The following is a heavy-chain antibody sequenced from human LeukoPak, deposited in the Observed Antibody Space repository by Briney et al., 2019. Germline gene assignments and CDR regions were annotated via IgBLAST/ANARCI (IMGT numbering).Heavy chain of an antibody. CDR1: GFTFSSYA. J-gene: IGHJ4*02. D-gene: IGHD6-13*01. V-gene: IGHV3-7*01. Sequence: GGTLRLSCAASGFTFSSYAMSWVRQAPGKGLEWVANINQGGSAQYYVDSVKGRFTISRDNAENALYLQMNSLRAEDTAVYFCARDISASGIFFDSWGQGTLVTVSS. CDR3: ARDISASGIFFDS. CDR2: INQGGSAQ.